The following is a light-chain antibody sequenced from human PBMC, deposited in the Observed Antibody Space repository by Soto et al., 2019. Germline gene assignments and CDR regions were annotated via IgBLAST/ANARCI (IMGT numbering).Light chain of an antibody. CDR3: QQYSIWRT. CDR1: QTISSW. CDR2: KAS. J-gene: IGKJ1*01. V-gene: IGKV1-5*03. Sequence: DIQMTQSPSTLSGSVGDRVTITCRASQTISSWLAWYQQKPGKAPKLLIYKASTLKSGVPSRFSGSGSGTEFTLTISSLQPDDFAVYYCQQYSIWRTFGQGTKVDIK.